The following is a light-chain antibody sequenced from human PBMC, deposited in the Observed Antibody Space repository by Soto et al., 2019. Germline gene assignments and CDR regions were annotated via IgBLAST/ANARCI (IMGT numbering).Light chain of an antibody. CDR2: DVS. CDR1: SSDVGGYNY. J-gene: IGLJ2*01. CDR3: CSYTSSSTPVV. Sequence: QSALTQPASVSGSPGQSITISCTGTSSDVGGYNYVSWYQQHPGKAPKLMIYDVSNRPSGVSNRFSGSKSGNTAALTISGLPAEDEADSYCCSYTSSSTPVVFGGGTKLTVL. V-gene: IGLV2-14*03.